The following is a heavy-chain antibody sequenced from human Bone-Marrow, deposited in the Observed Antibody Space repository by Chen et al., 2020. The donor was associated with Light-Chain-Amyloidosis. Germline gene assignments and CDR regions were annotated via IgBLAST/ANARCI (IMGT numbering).Heavy chain of an antibody. J-gene: IGHJ4*02. V-gene: IGHV3-21*01. D-gene: IGHD2-15*01. CDR3: ARLYCSGSICYSFDY. CDR1: GITFTNYS. Sequence: EVQLVESGGGLVKPGGSLRLSCAASGITFTNYSMNWVRQAPGKGLEWVSSISSRSAYIYYADSVKGRFTISRDNAKSSLYLQMNSLRAEDTAVYYCARLYCSGSICYSFDYWGQGTLVTVSS. CDR2: ISSRSAYI.